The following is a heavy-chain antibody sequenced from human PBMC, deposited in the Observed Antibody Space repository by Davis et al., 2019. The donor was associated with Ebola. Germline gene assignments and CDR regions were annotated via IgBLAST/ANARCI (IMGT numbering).Heavy chain of an antibody. J-gene: IGHJ4*02. CDR3: AASAGTVGQFDY. D-gene: IGHD1-14*01. V-gene: IGHV1-58*02. CDR1: GFTFSSSA. CDR2: IVVGSGDT. Sequence: SVKVSCKTSGFTFSSSAMQWVRQARGQRLEWIGWIVVGSGDTNSAPKFQGRVTITNDMSTSTSYLDLSNLRPEDTAVYYCAASAGTVGQFDYWGPGNLVPVS.